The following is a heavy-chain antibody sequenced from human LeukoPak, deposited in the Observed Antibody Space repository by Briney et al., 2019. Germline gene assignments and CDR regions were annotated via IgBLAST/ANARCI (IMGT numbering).Heavy chain of an antibody. CDR3: ARTRRVVRAHDAFDI. J-gene: IGHJ3*02. V-gene: IGHV1-46*01. CDR1: GYTFTSYY. Sequence: SVKVSCKASGYTFTSYYMHWVRQAPGQGLEWMGIINPSGGSTSYAQKFQGRVTMTRDTSTSTVYMELSSLRSEDTAVYYCARTRRVVRAHDAFDIWGQGTMVTVSS. D-gene: IGHD3-10*01. CDR2: INPSGGST.